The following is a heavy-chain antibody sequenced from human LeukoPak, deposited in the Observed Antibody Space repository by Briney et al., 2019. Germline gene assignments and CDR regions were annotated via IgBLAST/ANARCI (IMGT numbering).Heavy chain of an antibody. D-gene: IGHD6-19*01. J-gene: IGHJ4*02. CDR3: ASTRRAAVAGRFDS. CDR1: GASMSSNY. V-gene: IGHV4-4*09. Sequence: PSETLSLTCNVSGASMSSNYWSWIRQPPGKGLEWIGYIYHSGNTNYSPSLESRVTMSVDESKNQFSLRVHFVSAADTAVYYCASTRRAAVAGRFDSWGQGTLVTVSA. CDR2: IYHSGNT.